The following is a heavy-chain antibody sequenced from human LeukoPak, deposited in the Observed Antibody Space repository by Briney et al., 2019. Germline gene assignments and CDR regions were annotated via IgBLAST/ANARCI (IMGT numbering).Heavy chain of an antibody. CDR2: VTATGGST. Sequence: GGSLRLSCAASGFTFSTYAMSWVRRAPGKGLEWVSAVTATGGSTYYADSVKGRFTISRDNSKNTLYLQMNSLGAADTAVYYCAKDRAGYSGAHGFDCWGQGTLVTVSS. D-gene: IGHD5-12*01. CDR3: AKDRAGYSGAHGFDC. J-gene: IGHJ4*02. V-gene: IGHV3-23*01. CDR1: GFTFSTYA.